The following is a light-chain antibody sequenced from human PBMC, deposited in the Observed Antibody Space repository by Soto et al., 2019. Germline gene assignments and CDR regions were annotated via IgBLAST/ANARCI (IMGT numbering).Light chain of an antibody. CDR3: ATWDNSLSAGV. CDR2: DND. J-gene: IGLJ2*01. V-gene: IGLV1-51*01. Sequence: QSVLTQPPSVSAAPGQRVTISCAGSRPNIGNGKNYVSWYQQLPGTAPKLLIYDNDKRTSGIPDRFSGSKSGTSATLGISGLQTGDEADYYCATWDNSLSAGVFGGGTKLTVL. CDR1: RPNIGNGKNY.